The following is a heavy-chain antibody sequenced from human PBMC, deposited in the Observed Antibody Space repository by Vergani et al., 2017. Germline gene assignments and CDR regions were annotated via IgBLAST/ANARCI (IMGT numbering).Heavy chain of an antibody. CDR2: IYHSGST. J-gene: IGHJ4*02. D-gene: IGHD4/OR15-4a*01. CDR1: GGSFSGYY. Sequence: QVQLQQWGAGLLKPSETLSLTCAVYGGSFSGYYWSWIRQPPGKGLEWIGYIYHSGSTYYNPSLKSRVTISVDTSKNQFSLKLSSVTAADTAVYYCARAANLPTFRPFDYWGQGTLVTVSS. CDR3: ARAANLPTFRPFDY. V-gene: IGHV4-34*01.